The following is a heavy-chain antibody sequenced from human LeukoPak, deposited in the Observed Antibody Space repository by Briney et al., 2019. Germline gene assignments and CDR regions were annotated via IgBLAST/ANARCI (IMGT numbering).Heavy chain of an antibody. CDR3: AKVDGLAVAADGIDY. J-gene: IGHJ4*02. CDR1: GFTFSSYG. D-gene: IGHD6-19*01. V-gene: IGHV3-30*18. CDR2: ISYDGSNK. Sequence: PGRSLRLSCAASGFTFSSYGMHWVRQAPGKGLEWVAVISYDGSNKYYADSVKGQFTISRDNSKNTLYLQMNSLRAEDTAVYYCAKVDGLAVAADGIDYWGQGTLVTVSS.